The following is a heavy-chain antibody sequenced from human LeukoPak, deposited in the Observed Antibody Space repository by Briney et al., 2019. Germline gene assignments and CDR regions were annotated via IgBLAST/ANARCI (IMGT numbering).Heavy chain of an antibody. Sequence: ASVRVSCKASGYTFTSYYMHWVRQAPGQGLEWMGIINPSGGSTSYAQKFQGRVTMTRDTSTSTVYMELSSLRSEDTAVYYCAREIPAANYFDYWGQGTLVTVSS. CDR1: GYTFTSYY. V-gene: IGHV1-46*01. CDR2: INPSGGST. J-gene: IGHJ4*02. D-gene: IGHD2-2*01. CDR3: AREIPAANYFDY.